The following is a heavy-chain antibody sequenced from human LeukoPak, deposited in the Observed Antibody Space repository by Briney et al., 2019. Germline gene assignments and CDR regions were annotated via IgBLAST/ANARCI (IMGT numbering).Heavy chain of an antibody. J-gene: IGHJ6*03. D-gene: IGHD3-16*01. CDR2: MNPGSGNT. Sequence: ASVKVSCKTSGYSFTTHHINWVRQATGQGFEWMGWMNPGSGNTDYAQKFQGRVTITRNTSISTAYMELSSLRSEDTAVYYCARTLPGSWGYYYMGVWGKGTTVTVSS. CDR3: ARTLPGSWGYYYMGV. V-gene: IGHV1-8*01. CDR1: GYSFTTHH.